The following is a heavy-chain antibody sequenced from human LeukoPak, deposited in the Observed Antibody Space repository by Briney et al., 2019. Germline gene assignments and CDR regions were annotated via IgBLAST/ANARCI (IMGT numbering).Heavy chain of an antibody. J-gene: IGHJ4*02. V-gene: IGHV1-46*01. CDR1: GYTFTSYY. CDR2: INPSGGST. Sequence: GASVKVSCKASGYTFTSYYMHWVRQAPGQGLEWMGIINPSGGSTSYAQKFQGRVTMTRDTSTSTVYMGLSSLRSEDTAVYYCARFTVTNYYFDYWGQGTLVTVSS. CDR3: ARFTVTNYYFDY. D-gene: IGHD4-17*01.